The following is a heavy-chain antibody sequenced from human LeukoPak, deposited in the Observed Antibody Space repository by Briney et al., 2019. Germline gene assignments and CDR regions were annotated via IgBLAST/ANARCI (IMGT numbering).Heavy chain of an antibody. Sequence: GASVKVSCKASGYTFTSYYMHWVRQAPGQGLEWMGIINPSGGSTSYAQKFQGRVTMTTDTSTSTAYMELRSLRSDDTAVYYCARVASGSYSVYYYGMDVWGQGTTVTVSS. CDR2: INPSGGST. CDR3: ARVASGSYSVYYYGMDV. V-gene: IGHV1-46*01. D-gene: IGHD1-26*01. J-gene: IGHJ6*02. CDR1: GYTFTSYY.